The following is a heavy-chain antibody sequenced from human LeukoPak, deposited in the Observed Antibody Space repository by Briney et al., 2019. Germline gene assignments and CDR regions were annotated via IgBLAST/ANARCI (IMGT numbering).Heavy chain of an antibody. Sequence: GGSLRLSCAASGFTFSSYSMNWVRQAPGKGLEWVSSISSSSSYIYYADSVKGRFTISRDNAKNSLYLQMNSLRAEDTAVYYCARKDNYGSGSLDYWGQGTLVTVSS. D-gene: IGHD3-10*01. CDR2: ISSSSSYI. J-gene: IGHJ4*02. CDR1: GFTFSSYS. V-gene: IGHV3-21*01. CDR3: ARKDNYGSGSLDY.